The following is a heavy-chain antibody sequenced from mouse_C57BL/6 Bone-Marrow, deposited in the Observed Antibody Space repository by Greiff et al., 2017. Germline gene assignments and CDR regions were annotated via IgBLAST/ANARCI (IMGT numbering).Heavy chain of an antibody. J-gene: IGHJ1*03. Sequence: VQLQQSGAELVRPGASVKLSCTASGFNITDDYMHWVKQRPEQGLEWIGWIDPENGDTEYASKFQGKATITADTSSNTAYLQLSSLTSEDTAVYYCTGTVVAHWYFDVWGKGTTVTVSS. CDR1: GFNITDDY. CDR2: IDPENGDT. D-gene: IGHD1-1*01. V-gene: IGHV14-4*01. CDR3: TGTVVAHWYFDV.